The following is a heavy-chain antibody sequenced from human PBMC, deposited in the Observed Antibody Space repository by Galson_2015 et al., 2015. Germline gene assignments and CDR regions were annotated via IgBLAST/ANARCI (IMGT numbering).Heavy chain of an antibody. D-gene: IGHD4-23*01. J-gene: IGHJ4*02. Sequence: SLRLSCAASGFTFSSYSMNWVRQAPGKGLEWVSSISSSSSYIYYADSVKGRFTISRDNAKNSLYLQMNSLRAEDTAVYYCARDGLYGGNSGLDYWGQGTLVTVSS. CDR1: GFTFSSYS. CDR3: ARDGLYGGNSGLDY. CDR2: ISSSSSYI. V-gene: IGHV3-21*01.